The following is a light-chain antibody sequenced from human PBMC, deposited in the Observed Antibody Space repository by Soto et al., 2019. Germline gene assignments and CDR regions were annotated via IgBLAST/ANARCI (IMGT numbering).Light chain of an antibody. Sequence: DIQMTQSPSTLSASVGDRVTITCRASQSISSWLDWYQQKPGKAPKLLMYKASNLESGVPSRFSGSGSGTEFTLTISSLQPDDFATYHCQQYNDYPLTVGGGTKVESK. V-gene: IGKV1-5*03. CDR1: QSISSW. CDR3: QQYNDYPLT. J-gene: IGKJ4*01. CDR2: KAS.